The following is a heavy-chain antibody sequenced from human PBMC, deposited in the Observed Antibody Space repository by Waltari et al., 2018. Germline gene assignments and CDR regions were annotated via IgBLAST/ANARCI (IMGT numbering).Heavy chain of an antibody. CDR1: GFTFSNYG. CDR3: TRDGHYDTSGHLWAFDI. CDR2: LWRDTTNK. J-gene: IGHJ3*02. Sequence: QVQLVESGGGVVQPGRSLRLSCAASGFTFSNYGMPWVRQAPVKGLEWVAILWRDTTNKYYIDSVKGRFTISRDNSRNTVYLQMNSLRPDDTALYYCTRDGHYDTSGHLWAFDIWGQGTMVTVSS. V-gene: IGHV3-33*01. D-gene: IGHD3-22*01.